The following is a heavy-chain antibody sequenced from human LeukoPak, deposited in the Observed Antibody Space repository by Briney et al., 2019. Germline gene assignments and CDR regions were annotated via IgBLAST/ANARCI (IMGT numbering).Heavy chain of an antibody. D-gene: IGHD3-22*01. J-gene: IGHJ4*02. Sequence: PSETLSLTCAVSGGSFSGYFWTWIRQAPGKGLEWIGEINHSGSTNYNASLESRVTISVDTSTKQFSLNLNSVTAADTAVYYCARKFRNQFDSSGFFGFWGQGTLVTVSS. V-gene: IGHV4-34*01. CDR2: INHSGST. CDR1: GGSFSGYF. CDR3: ARKFRNQFDSSGFFGF.